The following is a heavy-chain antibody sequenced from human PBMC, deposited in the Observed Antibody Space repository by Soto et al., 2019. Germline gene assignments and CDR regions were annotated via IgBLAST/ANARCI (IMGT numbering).Heavy chain of an antibody. CDR3: ARVVPAVLGYYYYYYMDV. D-gene: IGHD2-2*01. V-gene: IGHV4-31*03. J-gene: IGHJ6*03. Sequence: PSETLSLTXTVSGGSISSGGYYWSWIRQHPGKGLEWIGYIYYSGSTYYNPSLKSRVTISVDTSKNQFSLKLSSVTAADTAVYYCARVVPAVLGYYYYYYMDVWGKGTTVTVSS. CDR1: GGSISSGGYY. CDR2: IYYSGST.